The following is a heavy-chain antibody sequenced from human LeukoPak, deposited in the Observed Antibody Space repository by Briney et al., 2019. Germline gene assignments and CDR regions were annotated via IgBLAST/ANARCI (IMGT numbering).Heavy chain of an antibody. CDR3: ARDGPYYYDSSGYYFFDY. J-gene: IGHJ4*02. D-gene: IGHD3-22*01. CDR1: GGSISSGDYY. CDR2: IYYSGST. Sequence: SQTLSLTCTVPGGSISSGDYYWSWIRQPPGKGLEWIGYIYYSGSTYYNPSLKSRVTISVDTSKNQFSLKLSSVTAADTAVYYCARDGPYYYDSSGYYFFDYWGQGTLVTVSS. V-gene: IGHV4-30-4*01.